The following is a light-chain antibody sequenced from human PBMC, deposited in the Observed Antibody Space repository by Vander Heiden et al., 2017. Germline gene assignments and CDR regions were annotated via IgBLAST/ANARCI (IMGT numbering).Light chain of an antibody. CDR3: SSYRSSSTLGV. J-gene: IGLJ1*01. Sequence: QSALPQPPSVSGSPGRPHTIPCTGTSSDVGGYYHVSRCHQHPPKAPKLMIYDVSNRPSGVSNRFSGSKSGNTASLTISGRQAEDEADYYCSSYRSSSTLGVFGTGTKVTVL. V-gene: IGLV2-14*03. CDR1: SSDVGGYYH. CDR2: DVS.